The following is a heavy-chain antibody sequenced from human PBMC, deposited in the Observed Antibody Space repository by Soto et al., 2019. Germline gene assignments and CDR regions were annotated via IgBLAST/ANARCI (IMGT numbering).Heavy chain of an antibody. CDR2: ISYDGSNK. J-gene: IGHJ6*02. D-gene: IGHD6-19*01. CDR3: ARHGDSSIEEKGIQNYYYYGMDV. Sequence: GGSLRLSCAASGFTFSSYAMHWVRQAPGKGLEWVAVISYDGSNKYYADSVKGRFTISRDNSKNTLYLQMNSLRAEDTAVYYCARHGDSSIEEKGIQNYYYYGMDVWGQGTTVTVSS. CDR1: GFTFSSYA. V-gene: IGHV3-30-3*01.